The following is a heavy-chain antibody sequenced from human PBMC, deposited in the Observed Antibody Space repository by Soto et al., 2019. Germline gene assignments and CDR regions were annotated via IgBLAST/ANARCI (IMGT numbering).Heavy chain of an antibody. D-gene: IGHD7-27*01. Sequence: GASVKVSCKASGGTFSSYAISWGRQAPGQGLEWMGGIIPIFGTANYAQKFQGRVTITADESTSTAYMELSSLRSEDTAVYYCARQLPDWGSDYYYGMDVWGQGTTVTVSS. CDR2: IIPIFGTA. CDR3: ARQLPDWGSDYYYGMDV. V-gene: IGHV1-69*13. J-gene: IGHJ6*02. CDR1: GGTFSSYA.